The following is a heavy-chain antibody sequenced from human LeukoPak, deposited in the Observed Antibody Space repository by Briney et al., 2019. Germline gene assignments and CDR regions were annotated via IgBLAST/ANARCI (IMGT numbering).Heavy chain of an antibody. CDR3: ARGDGSGSYGQ. J-gene: IGHJ4*02. V-gene: IGHV6-1*01. D-gene: IGHD3-10*01. CDR2: TFYRSKWHF. CDR1: GDTVSSNSAA. Sequence: SQTLSLTCGISGDTVSSNSAAWSWIRQSPSRGLEWLGRTFYRSKWHFEYAASVKSLLTINADPSRNQFSLHFNSLPPDDSARYYCARGDGSGSYGQWGQGTLVTVSS.